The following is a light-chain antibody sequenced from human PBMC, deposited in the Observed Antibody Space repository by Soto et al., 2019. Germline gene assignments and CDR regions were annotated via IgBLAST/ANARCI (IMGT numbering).Light chain of an antibody. Sequence: QSVLTQPASVSGSPGQSITISCTGTSSDVGGYNYVSWYQQHPGKAPKLMIYEVSNRPSGVSNRFSGSKSGNTASLTISGRQAEDEAEYYCSSYTSSSIPWVFGGGTKVTVL. CDR3: SSYTSSSIPWV. CDR2: EVS. CDR1: SSDVGGYNY. V-gene: IGLV2-14*01. J-gene: IGLJ3*02.